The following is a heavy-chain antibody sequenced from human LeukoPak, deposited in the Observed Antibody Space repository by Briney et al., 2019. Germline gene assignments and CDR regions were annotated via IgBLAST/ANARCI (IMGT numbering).Heavy chain of an antibody. Sequence: SGGSLRLSCAASGFTFSYYSINWVRQAPGKGLEWVSSIGTVTTYIFYSDSVKGRFTISRDNAKNSLYLQMTSLRAEDTAVYYCARLSGSDGKYYFDYWGQGTLVTVSS. V-gene: IGHV3-21*01. D-gene: IGHD1-26*01. J-gene: IGHJ4*02. CDR3: ARLSGSDGKYYFDY. CDR1: GFTFSYYS. CDR2: IGTVTTYI.